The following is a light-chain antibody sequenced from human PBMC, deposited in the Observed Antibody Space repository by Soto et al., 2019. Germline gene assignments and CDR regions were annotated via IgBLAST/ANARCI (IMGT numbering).Light chain of an antibody. J-gene: IGLJ3*02. Sequence: QPVLTQPPSASGTPGQRATISCSGSSSNIGSNIVNWYQQIPGAAPKLLIYNNDHRPSGVPDRFSGSKSGTSASLAISGLQSEDEDNYFCAVWDDSLNGNWVFGGGTKLTVL. CDR1: SSNIGSNI. CDR3: AVWDDSLNGNWV. V-gene: IGLV1-44*01. CDR2: NND.